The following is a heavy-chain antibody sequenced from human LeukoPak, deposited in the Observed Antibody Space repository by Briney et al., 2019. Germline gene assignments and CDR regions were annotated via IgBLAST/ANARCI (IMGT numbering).Heavy chain of an antibody. CDR3: AGGPYQLLYWFDP. Sequence: PSETLSLTXTVSGGSISNYYWSWIRQPPGKGREWIVYIYYSGSTNYHPSLHIRVTISVDTSKNQFSLKLSSVTAADTAVYYCAGGPYQLLYWFDPWGQGTLVTVSS. J-gene: IGHJ5*02. D-gene: IGHD2-2*01. CDR2: IYYSGST. CDR1: GGSISNYY. V-gene: IGHV4-59*01.